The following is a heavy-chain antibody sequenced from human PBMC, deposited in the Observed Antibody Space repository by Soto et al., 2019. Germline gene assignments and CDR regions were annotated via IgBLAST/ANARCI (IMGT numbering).Heavy chain of an antibody. CDR1: GGTFSSYA. CDR2: IIPIFGTA. J-gene: IGHJ5*02. Sequence: SVKVSCNASGGTFSSYAISWVRQAPGQGLEWMGGIIPIFGTANYAQKFQGRVTITADESTSTAYMELSSLRSEDTAVYYFARDRTYYYDSSGFNWFDPWGQGTLVTVSS. D-gene: IGHD3-22*01. V-gene: IGHV1-69*13. CDR3: ARDRTYYYDSSGFNWFDP.